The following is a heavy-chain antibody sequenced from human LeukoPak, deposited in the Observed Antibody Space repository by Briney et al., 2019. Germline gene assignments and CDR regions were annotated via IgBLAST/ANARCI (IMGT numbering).Heavy chain of an antibody. CDR3: ARDPGDIVVPTGWFDP. Sequence: GSSLRLSCAASGFTFSSYAMHWVRQAPGKGLESVAVISYDGSNKYYADSVKGRFTISRDNSKNTLYLQMNSLRAEDTAVYYCARDPGDIVVPTGWFDPWGQGTLVTVSS. CDR1: GFTFSSYA. V-gene: IGHV3-30*04. J-gene: IGHJ5*02. D-gene: IGHD2-2*01. CDR2: ISYDGSNK.